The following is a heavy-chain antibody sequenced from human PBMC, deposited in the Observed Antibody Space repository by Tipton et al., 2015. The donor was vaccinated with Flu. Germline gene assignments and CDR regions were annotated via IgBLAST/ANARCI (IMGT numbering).Heavy chain of an antibody. J-gene: IGHJ4*02. Sequence: TLSLTCTVSGGSISSSSYYWGWIRQPPGKGLEWIGYIYYSGSTYYNPSLKSRVTISIDTSKNQFSLKLSSVTAADTAVYYCARALQNYFDYWGQGTLVTVSS. CDR1: GGSISSSSYY. CDR2: IYYSGST. CDR3: ARALQNYFDY. V-gene: IGHV4-31*03.